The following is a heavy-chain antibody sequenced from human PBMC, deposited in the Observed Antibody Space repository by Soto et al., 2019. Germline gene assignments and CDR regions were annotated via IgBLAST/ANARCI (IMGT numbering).Heavy chain of an antibody. CDR2: IYYSGTT. CDR3: ARREIQGPIDY. D-gene: IGHD1-26*01. V-gene: IGHV4-28*01. J-gene: IGHJ4*02. Sequence: QVQLQESGPGLVKPSDTLSLTCAVSGYSISSSNWWGWIRQPPGKGLEWIGYIYYSGTTYYNPSPKTRLTISVDPSKNQFSLKLTSVTAVDTAVYYCARREIQGPIDYWGQGTLVTVSS. CDR1: GYSISSSNW.